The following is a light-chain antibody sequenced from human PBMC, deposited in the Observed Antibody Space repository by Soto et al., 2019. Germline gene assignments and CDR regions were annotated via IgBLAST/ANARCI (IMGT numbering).Light chain of an antibody. CDR2: DAS. CDR3: QQRDNWPRLT. V-gene: IGKV3-11*01. CDR1: QSVSTY. Sequence: EIVLTQSPATLSLSPGERATLSCRASQSVSTYLAWYQQKPGQAPRLLIYDASNRATGIPARFSGSGSGTDFTLTISSLEPEDFAVYYCQQRDNWPRLTFGGGTKVEIK. J-gene: IGKJ4*01.